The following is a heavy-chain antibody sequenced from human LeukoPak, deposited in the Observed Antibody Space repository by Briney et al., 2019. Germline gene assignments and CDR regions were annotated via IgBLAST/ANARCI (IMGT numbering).Heavy chain of an antibody. Sequence: ASVKVSCKASGYTFTSYGISWVRQAPGQGLEWMGWISAYNGDTNYAQKVQGRVTMTTDSSTSTAYMELRSLRSDDTAVYYCARDCGYYETSGPDYWGQGTLVTVSS. J-gene: IGHJ4*02. V-gene: IGHV1-18*01. CDR2: ISAYNGDT. CDR3: ARDCGYYETSGPDY. D-gene: IGHD3-22*01. CDR1: GYTFTSYG.